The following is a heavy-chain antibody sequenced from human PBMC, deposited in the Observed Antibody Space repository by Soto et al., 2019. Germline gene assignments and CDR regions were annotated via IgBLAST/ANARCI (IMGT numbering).Heavy chain of an antibody. CDR1: GYSFTDYH. CDR3: ARGDSTDCSNGVCSFFYNHDMDV. Sequence: ASVKVSCKASGYSFTDYHIHWVRQAPGQGLEWLGRINPKSGGTSTAQKFQDWVTMTTDTSISTASMELTRLTSDDTAIYYCARGDSTDCSNGVCSFFYNHDMDVWGQGTTVTV. D-gene: IGHD2-8*01. V-gene: IGHV1-2*04. CDR2: INPKSGGT. J-gene: IGHJ6*02.